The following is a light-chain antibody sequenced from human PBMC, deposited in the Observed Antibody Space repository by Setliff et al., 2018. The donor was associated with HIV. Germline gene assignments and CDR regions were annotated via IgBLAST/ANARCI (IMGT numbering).Light chain of an antibody. CDR1: SSNIGRDT. Sequence: QSVLTQAPSASGTPGQRVTISCSGSSSNIGRDTVTWYQHLPGTAPKLLIYNNNQRPSGVPDRFSGSKSGTSASLAISGLQSEDEADYYCATWDDSLNGVFGGGTKVTVL. CDR2: NNN. V-gene: IGLV1-44*01. CDR3: ATWDDSLNGV. J-gene: IGLJ3*02.